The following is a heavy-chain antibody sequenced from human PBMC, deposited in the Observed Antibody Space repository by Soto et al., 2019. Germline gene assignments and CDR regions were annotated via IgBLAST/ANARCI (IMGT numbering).Heavy chain of an antibody. V-gene: IGHV4-59*12. CDR1: GGSISGSY. J-gene: IGHJ4*01. D-gene: IGHD3-3*01. CDR2: IHYSGST. CDR3: AKADDFWSGSNYFDY. Sequence: PSETLSLTCTVYGGSISGSYWSWIRQTPGKVLEWVGYIHYSGSTNYNPSVKGRFTISRDNSKNTLYLQMNSLRAEDTAVYYCAKADDFWSGSNYFDYWGQGTLVTVSS.